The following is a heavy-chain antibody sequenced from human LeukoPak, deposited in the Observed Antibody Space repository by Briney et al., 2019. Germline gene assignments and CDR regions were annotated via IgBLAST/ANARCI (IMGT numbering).Heavy chain of an antibody. Sequence: ELTPGSFCMTCVRQAAGGVSEWESTISGSGTTTYFADSVKGRFTISRDNSKGSLYLQMNSLRDEDTAIYYCAQDRGYNYPFRYFDHWGQGTLVTVSS. CDR2: ISGSGTTT. V-gene: IGHV3-23*01. CDR1: ELTPGSFC. CDR3: AQDRGYNYPFRYFDH. D-gene: IGHD5-24*01. J-gene: IGHJ4*02.